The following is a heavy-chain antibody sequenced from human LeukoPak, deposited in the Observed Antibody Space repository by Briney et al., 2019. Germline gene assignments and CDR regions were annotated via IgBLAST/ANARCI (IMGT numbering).Heavy chain of an antibody. CDR2: IIPIFGTA. J-gene: IGHJ5*02. V-gene: IGHV1-69*13. CDR1: GGTFSSYA. Sequence: ASVKVSCKASGGTFSSYAISWVRQAPGQGVEWMGGIIPIFGTANYAQKFQGRVTITADESTSTAYMELSSLRSEDTAVYYCARGALGYCSSTSCYNWFDPWGQGTLVTVSS. CDR3: ARGALGYCSSTSCYNWFDP. D-gene: IGHD2-2*01.